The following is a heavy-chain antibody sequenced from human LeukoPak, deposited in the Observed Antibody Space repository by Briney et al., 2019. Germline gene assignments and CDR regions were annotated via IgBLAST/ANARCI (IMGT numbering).Heavy chain of an antibody. Sequence: SETLSLTCTVSGGSISIISSSTYYWGWIRQAPGKGLEWIGSLYYGENSHYNPSLKSRATLSVDTSNNQFSLKLTSVTAADAAAYFCARQLPTAAADTRGYFDYWGQGTVVTVSS. CDR1: GGSISIISSSTYY. D-gene: IGHD6-25*01. CDR3: ARQLPTAAADTRGYFDY. J-gene: IGHJ4*02. V-gene: IGHV4-39*01. CDR2: LYYGENS.